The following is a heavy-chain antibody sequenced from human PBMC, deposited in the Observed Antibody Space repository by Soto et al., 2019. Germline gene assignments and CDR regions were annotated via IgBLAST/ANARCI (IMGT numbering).Heavy chain of an antibody. CDR3: ARGYYDILTGYYSEGAFDI. J-gene: IGHJ3*02. Sequence: GGSLRLSCAASGFTVSSNYMSWVRQAPGKGLEWVSVIYSGGSTYYADSVKGRFTISRDNSKNTLYLQMNSLRAEDTAVYYCARGYYDILTGYYSEGAFDIWGQGTMVTVSS. V-gene: IGHV3-53*01. CDR2: IYSGGST. CDR1: GFTVSSNY. D-gene: IGHD3-9*01.